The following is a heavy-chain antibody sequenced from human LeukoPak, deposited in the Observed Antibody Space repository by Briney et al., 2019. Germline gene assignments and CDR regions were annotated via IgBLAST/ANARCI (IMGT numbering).Heavy chain of an antibody. CDR3: ARDLHYYVAMDV. Sequence: GGSLRLSCSGSGFTFSSSWMHWVRQVPGKGLVWVSRLNNDGSTAYADSVKGRFIISRDSAKNTLYLEMSSLRAEDTAVYYCARDLHYYVAMDVWGQGTTVTVSS. CDR2: LNNDGST. D-gene: IGHD3-10*02. CDR1: GFTFSSSW. J-gene: IGHJ6*02. V-gene: IGHV3-74*01.